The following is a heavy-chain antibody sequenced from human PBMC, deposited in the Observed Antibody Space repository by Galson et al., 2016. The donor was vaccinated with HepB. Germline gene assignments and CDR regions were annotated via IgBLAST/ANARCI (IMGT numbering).Heavy chain of an antibody. D-gene: IGHD6-13*01. V-gene: IGHV4-39*01. J-gene: IGHJ5*02. CDR1: GGSISSSRYY. CDR2: IYYRGST. CDR3: TRSGPTSGYSSGWYGRPFDP. Sequence: SETLSLTCAVSGGSISSSRYYWDWIRQPPGKGLEWIATIYYRGSTYYRPSLQSRVTISVDTSKNQFSLKLSSVTAADTAVYYCTRSGPTSGYSSGWYGRPFDPWGQGILVTVSS.